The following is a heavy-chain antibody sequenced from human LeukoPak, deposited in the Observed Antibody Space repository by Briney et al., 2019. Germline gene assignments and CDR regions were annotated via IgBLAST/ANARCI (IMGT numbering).Heavy chain of an antibody. Sequence: GGFLRLSCEASGFTLSTYWMNWVRQVPGKGLEWVANINPDGSAKRYVDSVKGRFTIARDNADNSLSLQMNSLRAEDTAVYYCASWGAGGNSWGQGTLVTVSS. V-gene: IGHV3-7*01. J-gene: IGHJ4*02. CDR2: INPDGSAK. CDR1: GFTLSTYW. D-gene: IGHD3-16*01. CDR3: ASWGAGGNS.